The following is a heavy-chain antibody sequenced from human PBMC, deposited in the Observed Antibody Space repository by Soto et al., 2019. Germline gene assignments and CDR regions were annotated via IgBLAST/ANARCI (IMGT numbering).Heavy chain of an antibody. D-gene: IGHD3-22*01. V-gene: IGHV6-1*01. CDR1: GDSVSSNSAA. J-gene: IGHJ6*02. CDR2: TYYRSRWYN. CDR3: ARAGYSSGYYSHYYYGMDV. Sequence: SQTLSLTCAISGDSVSSNSAAWNWIRQSPSRGLEWLGRTYYRSRWYNDSAVSLKSRIVINPDTSKNQFSLKLSSVTAEDTAVYYCARAGYSSGYYSHYYYGMDVWGQGTTVTVSS.